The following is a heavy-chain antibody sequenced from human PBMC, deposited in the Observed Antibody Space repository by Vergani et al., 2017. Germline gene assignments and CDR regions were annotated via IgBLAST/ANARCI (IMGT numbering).Heavy chain of an antibody. CDR1: GDSISSNNC. CDR2: ICHTEDT. J-gene: IGHJ4*02. V-gene: IGHV4-4*03. D-gene: IGHD3-16*01. CDR3: AAIGYRRWGYYFDY. Sequence: QVQLQESGPGLVKPPGTLSLTCAVSGDSISSNNCWTWVRQPPGKGLEWIGEICHTEDTKYSPSLKSRVTVSVDKSRNLFSLRLNSVTAADTAVYYCAAIGYRRWGYYFDYWGRGILVTVSS.